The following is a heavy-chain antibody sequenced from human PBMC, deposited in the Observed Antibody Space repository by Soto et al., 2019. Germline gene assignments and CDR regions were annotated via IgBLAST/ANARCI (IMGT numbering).Heavy chain of an antibody. V-gene: IGHV4-61*01. CDR1: GGSVSSGSYY. D-gene: IGHD3-3*01. Sequence: QVQLQESGPGLVKPSETLSLTCTVSGGSVSSGSYYWSWIRQPPGKGLEWIGYIYYSGSTNYNPSLKRRVTISVDTSKHQFPLKLSSVTAADTAVYYCARFSLGYDGYFDLWGRGTLVTVSS. CDR2: IYYSGST. J-gene: IGHJ2*01. CDR3: ARFSLGYDGYFDL.